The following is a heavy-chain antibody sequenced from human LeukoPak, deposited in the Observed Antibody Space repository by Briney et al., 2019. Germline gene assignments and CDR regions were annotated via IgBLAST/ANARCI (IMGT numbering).Heavy chain of an antibody. CDR1: GFTFSSYW. CDR3: ARDREQEPTYDY. V-gene: IGHV3-74*01. D-gene: IGHD6-13*01. Sequence: GESLKISCVASGFTFSSYWMHWVRQAPGKGVVWVSRINSDGSNTNYADSVKGRFTISRDNAKNTLYLQMNSLRAEDTAVCYCARDREQEPTYDYWGRGTLVTVSS. J-gene: IGHJ4*02. CDR2: INSDGSNT.